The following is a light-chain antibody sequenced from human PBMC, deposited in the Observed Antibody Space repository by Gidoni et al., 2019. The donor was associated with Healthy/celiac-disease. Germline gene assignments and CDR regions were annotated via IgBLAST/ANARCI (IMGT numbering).Light chain of an antibody. J-gene: IGKJ4*01. V-gene: IGKV1-33*01. CDR2: DAS. CDR1: QDISNY. Sequence: DIQMTQSPSSLSASVGDRATITCQASQDISNYLNWDQQKPGKAPKLLIYDASNLETGVPSRFSGSGSGTDFTFKSSSLQPEDIATYYCQQYDNLPLTFGGGTKVEIK. CDR3: QQYDNLPLT.